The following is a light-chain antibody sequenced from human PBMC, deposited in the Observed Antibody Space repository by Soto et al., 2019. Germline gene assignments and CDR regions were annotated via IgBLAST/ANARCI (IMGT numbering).Light chain of an antibody. Sequence: EIVLTQSPATLSLSPGERATLXXRARQSVSRYLGWYQQKPGQAPRLXXYDASLRANGVPARFGGSGSGTDFTLTINSLEPEDFAVYYCQQRNVWPPITFGQGTRLEIK. J-gene: IGKJ5*01. CDR1: QSVSRY. CDR2: DAS. CDR3: QQRNVWPPIT. V-gene: IGKV3-11*01.